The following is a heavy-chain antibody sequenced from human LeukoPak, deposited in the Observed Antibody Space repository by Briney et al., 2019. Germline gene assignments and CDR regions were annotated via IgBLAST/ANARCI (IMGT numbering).Heavy chain of an antibody. CDR2: ARNKANSYAT. CDR1: GFPFDDYG. D-gene: IGHD3-10*01. CDR3: GAMYCSSGSCAGQLVDT. Sequence: PGGSLRLSCAASGFPFDDYGMSWVRQAPGKGLEWVGRARNKANSYATDYAASVKGRFTISREDSKNSLYLQMNSLKTEDTAVYFCGAMYCSSGSCAGQLVDTWGQGTLVTVSS. J-gene: IGHJ5*02. V-gene: IGHV3-72*01.